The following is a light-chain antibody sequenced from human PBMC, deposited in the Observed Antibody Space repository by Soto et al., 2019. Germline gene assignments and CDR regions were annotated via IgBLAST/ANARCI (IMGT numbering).Light chain of an antibody. CDR1: QTISDNH. CDR3: QQYGSSPEFS. CDR2: GAS. Sequence: DIVLTQSPGTLSLSPGERATLSCRASQTISDNHLAWYQQKPGQSPRLLISGASVRAPGVPDRFSGSGSETDFTLTISRLEPEDFGFYYCQQYGSSPEFSFGPGTKVDIK. V-gene: IGKV3-20*01. J-gene: IGKJ3*01.